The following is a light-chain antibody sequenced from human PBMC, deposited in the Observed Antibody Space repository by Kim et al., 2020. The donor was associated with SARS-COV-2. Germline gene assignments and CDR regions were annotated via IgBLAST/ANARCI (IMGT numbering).Light chain of an antibody. CDR1: QSVSSSY. CDR2: DAS. CDR3: QQYGSSPFT. Sequence: EIVLAQSPGTLSLSPGEGASLSCRASQSVSSSYLAWYQQRPGQAPRLLIFDASRRATGIPDRFSGSGSGTDFTLTISRLEREDFAVYFCQQYGSSPFTFGGGTKLEI. J-gene: IGKJ4*01. V-gene: IGKV3-20*01.